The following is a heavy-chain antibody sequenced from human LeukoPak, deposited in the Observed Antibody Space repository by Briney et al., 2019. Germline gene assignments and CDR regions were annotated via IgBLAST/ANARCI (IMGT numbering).Heavy chain of an antibody. CDR2: IRHDGSNK. CDR3: ARDRAGTTTSDLFDI. CDR1: GFTFSSYG. D-gene: IGHD1-1*01. V-gene: IGHV3-30*02. J-gene: IGHJ3*02. Sequence: GGSLRLSCAASGFTFSSYGIHWVRQAPGKGLEWVAFIRHDGSNKYYADSVKGRFTISRDNAKNSLYLQMNSLRAEDTAVFYCARDRAGTTTSDLFDIWGQGTMVTVSS.